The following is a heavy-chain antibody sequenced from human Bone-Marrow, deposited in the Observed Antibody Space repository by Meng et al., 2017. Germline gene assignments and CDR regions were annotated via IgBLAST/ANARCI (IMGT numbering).Heavy chain of an antibody. CDR3: ARDRYSSGMEDDAFDI. D-gene: IGHD3-22*01. CDR1: GGTFSSYS. Sequence: SVKVSCKASGGTFSSYSISWVRQAPGQGLEWMGGIIPIFGTANYAQKFQGRVTITTDESTSTAYMELSSLRSEDTAVYYCARDRYSSGMEDDAFDIWGQGTMVT. CDR2: IIPIFGTA. V-gene: IGHV1-69*05. J-gene: IGHJ3*02.